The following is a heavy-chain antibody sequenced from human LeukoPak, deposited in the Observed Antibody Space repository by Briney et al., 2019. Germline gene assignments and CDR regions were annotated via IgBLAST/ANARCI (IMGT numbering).Heavy chain of an antibody. CDR1: GGSISSSSYY. CDR3: ARDGVTMIRGVLLS. D-gene: IGHD3-10*01. CDR2: TFYSGST. V-gene: IGHV4-39*07. Sequence: PSETLSLTCTVSGGSISSSSYYWGWIRQPPGKGLEWIGSTFYSGSTYYNPSLKSRVTISVDRSKNQFSLKLSSVTAADTAVYYCARDGVTMIRGVLLSWGQGTLVTVSS. J-gene: IGHJ5*02.